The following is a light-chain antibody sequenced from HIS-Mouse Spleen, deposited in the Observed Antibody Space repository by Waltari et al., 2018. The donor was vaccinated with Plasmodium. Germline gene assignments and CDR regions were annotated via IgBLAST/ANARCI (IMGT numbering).Light chain of an antibody. J-gene: IGKJ3*01. CDR3: QQYNNWSFT. CDR2: GAS. Sequence: EIVMTQSPATLSVSPGERATLSCRASKSVSSNLAWYQQKPGKAPRLLIYGASTRATGSPARFRGSGSGTEFTLTISSLQSEDFAVYYCQQYNNWSFTFGPGTKVDIK. V-gene: IGKV3-15*01. CDR1: KSVSSN.